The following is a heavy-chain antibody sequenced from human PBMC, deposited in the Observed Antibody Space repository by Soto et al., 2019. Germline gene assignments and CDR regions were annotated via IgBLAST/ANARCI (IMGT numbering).Heavy chain of an antibody. D-gene: IGHD2-2*01. J-gene: IGHJ4*02. CDR3: ARGGGQLLWTYYFDY. CDR2: IYHSGST. Sequence: PSETLSLTCAVSGGSISSSNWWSWVRQPPGKGLEWIGEIYHSGSTNYNPSLKSRVTISVDTSKNQFSLKLSSVTAADTAVYYCARGGGQLLWTYYFDYWGQGTLVTVSS. CDR1: GGSISSSNW. V-gene: IGHV4-4*02.